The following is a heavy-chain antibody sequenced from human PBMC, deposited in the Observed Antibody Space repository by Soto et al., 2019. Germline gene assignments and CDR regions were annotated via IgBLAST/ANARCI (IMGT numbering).Heavy chain of an antibody. J-gene: IGHJ6*02. CDR2: ISSSGSHT. D-gene: IGHD3-10*01. CDR1: GFSFSDYY. CDR3: AKDHNPPYYHGSGPYYGMDV. V-gene: IGHV3-11*05. Sequence: QARLVESGGGLVKPGGSLRLSCAASGFSFSDYYMSWIRQAPGKGLEWVSYISSSGSHTNYADSVKGRFTISRDNAKDSLYLQINSLRAEDTAVYYCAKDHNPPYYHGSGPYYGMDVWGQGTTVTVSS.